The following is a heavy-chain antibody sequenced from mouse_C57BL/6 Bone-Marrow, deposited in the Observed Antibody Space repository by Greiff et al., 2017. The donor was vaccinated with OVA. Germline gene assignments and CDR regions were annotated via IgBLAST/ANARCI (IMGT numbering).Heavy chain of an antibody. V-gene: IGHV1-64*01. D-gene: IGHD1-1*02. J-gene: IGHJ4*01. CDR3: TRELFYAMDY. Sequence: QVQLKQPGAELVKPGASVKLSCKASGYTFTSYWMHWVKQRPGQGLELIGMIHPNSGSTNYNEKFKSKATLTVDKSSSTAYMQLSSLTSEDSAVYYCTRELFYAMDYWGQGTSVTVSS. CDR1: GYTFTSYW. CDR2: IHPNSGST.